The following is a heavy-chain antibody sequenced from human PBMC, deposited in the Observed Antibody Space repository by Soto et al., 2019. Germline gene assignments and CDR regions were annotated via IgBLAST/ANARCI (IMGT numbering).Heavy chain of an antibody. D-gene: IGHD5-12*01. V-gene: IGHV4-59*08. CDR3: ARQLGGYVYFDY. CDR2: IYYSGST. J-gene: IGHJ4*02. Sequence: SETLSLTCTVSGGSISSYYLSWIRQPPGKGLEWIGYIYYSGSTNYNPSLKSRVTISVDTSKNQFSLKLSSVTAADTAVYYCARQLGGYVYFDYWGQGTLVTVSS. CDR1: GGSISSYY.